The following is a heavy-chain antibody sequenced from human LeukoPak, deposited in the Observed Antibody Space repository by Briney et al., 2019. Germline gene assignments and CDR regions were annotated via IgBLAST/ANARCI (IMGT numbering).Heavy chain of an antibody. V-gene: IGHV4-34*01. J-gene: IGHJ4*02. D-gene: IGHD3-22*01. Sequence: PSETLSLTCAVYGGSFSGYYWSWIRQPPGKGLEWIGYIYHSGSTYYNPSLKSRVTISVDRSKNQFSLKLSSVTAADTAVYYCARDSSGYIDYWGQGTLVTVSS. CDR3: ARDSSGYIDY. CDR2: IYHSGST. CDR1: GGSFSGYY.